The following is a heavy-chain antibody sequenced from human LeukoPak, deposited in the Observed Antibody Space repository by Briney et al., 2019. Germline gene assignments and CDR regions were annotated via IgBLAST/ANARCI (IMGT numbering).Heavy chain of an antibody. CDR2: IYYSGST. Sequence: SETLSLTRTVSGGSVSSGSYYWSWIRRPPGQGLECIGYIYYSGSTNYNPSLKSRVTISVDTSKNQFPLKLSSVTAADTAVYYCARDSLTAASRYYFDYWGQGTLVTVSS. V-gene: IGHV4-61*01. CDR1: GGSVSSGSYY. CDR3: ARDSLTAASRYYFDY. J-gene: IGHJ4*02. D-gene: IGHD2-2*01.